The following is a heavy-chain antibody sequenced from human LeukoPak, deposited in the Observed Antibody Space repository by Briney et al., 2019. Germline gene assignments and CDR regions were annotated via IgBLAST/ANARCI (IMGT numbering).Heavy chain of an antibody. D-gene: IGHD2-21*02. CDR1: GFTFSSYS. CDR2: ISSSSTI. Sequence: PGGSLRLSCAASGFTFSSYSMNWVRQAPGKGLEWVSYISSSSTIYYADSVKGRFTISRDNAKNSLYLQMNSLRDEDTAVYYCARVYCGGDCYSGYGMDVWGQGTTVTVSS. V-gene: IGHV3-48*02. CDR3: ARVYCGGDCYSGYGMDV. J-gene: IGHJ6*02.